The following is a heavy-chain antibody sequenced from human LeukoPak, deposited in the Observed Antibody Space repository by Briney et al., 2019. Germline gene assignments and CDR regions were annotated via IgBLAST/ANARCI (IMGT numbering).Heavy chain of an antibody. CDR2: ISGSGGST. Sequence: AGGSLRLSCAASGFTFSSYAMSWVRQAPGKGLEWVSAISGSGGSTYYADSVKGRFTISRDNSKNTLYLQMNSLRVEDTAVYYCAKDRGIISDYWGQGTLVTVSS. CDR3: AKDRGIISDY. V-gene: IGHV3-23*01. D-gene: IGHD3-10*01. CDR1: GFTFSSYA. J-gene: IGHJ4*02.